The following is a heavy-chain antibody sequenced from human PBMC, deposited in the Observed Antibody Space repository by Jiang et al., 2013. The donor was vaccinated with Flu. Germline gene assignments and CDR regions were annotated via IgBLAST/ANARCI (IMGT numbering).Heavy chain of an antibody. CDR1: GYTFTSYY. V-gene: IGHV1-46*01. D-gene: IGHD2-15*01. Sequence: SGYTFTSYYMHWVRQAPGQGLEWMGIINPSGGSTSYAQKFQGRVTMTRDTSTSTVYMELSSLRSEDTAVYYCARDPYCSGGSCNLFDYWGQGTLVTVSS. J-gene: IGHJ4*02. CDR3: ARDPYCSGGSCNLFDY. CDR2: INPSGGST.